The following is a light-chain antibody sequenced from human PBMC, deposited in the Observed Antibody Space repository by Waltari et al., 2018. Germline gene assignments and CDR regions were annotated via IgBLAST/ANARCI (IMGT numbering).Light chain of an antibody. CDR1: QSISNY. J-gene: IGKJ1*01. V-gene: IGKV1-39*01. CDR3: QQSYSTPET. Sequence: DIQMTQSPSSLSASVGDRGTITCRASQSISNYLNWYQQKPGRAPKLLIYAASSLQSGVPSRFSGSGSGTDFTLTISSQQPEDFATYYCQQSYSTPETFGRGTKVEIK. CDR2: AAS.